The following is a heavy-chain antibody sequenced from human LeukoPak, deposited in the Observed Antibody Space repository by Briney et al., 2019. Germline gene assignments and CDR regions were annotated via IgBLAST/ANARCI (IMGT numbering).Heavy chain of an antibody. J-gene: IGHJ5*02. V-gene: IGHV7-4-1*02. CDR1: VYTFTSYA. CDR2: INTNTGIP. Sequence: ASVKVSCKASVYTFTSYAMNWVRQAPRQGLEWRGWINTNTGIPTYAQGFTGRFVFSLDTSVSTAYLQVSSLKAEDTAVYYCARDLVQATNYNWFDPWGQGTLVTVSS. CDR3: ARDLVQATNYNWFDP. D-gene: IGHD6-6*01.